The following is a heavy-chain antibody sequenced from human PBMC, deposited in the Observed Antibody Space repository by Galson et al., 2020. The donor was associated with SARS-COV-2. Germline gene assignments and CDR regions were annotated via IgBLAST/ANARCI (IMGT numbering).Heavy chain of an antibody. CDR2: INPSGVDT. J-gene: IGHJ4*02. D-gene: IGHD3-10*01. V-gene: IGHV1-46*01. CDR3: AREMADYGSGTYYEYGGFSY. CDR1: GYTFSSYY. Sequence: ASVKVSCKASGYTFSSYYMHWVRQAPGQGLEWMGIINPSGVDTIYAQKFQGRVTMTRDTSTSTVYMELSSLRSEDTAVYYCAREMADYGSGTYYEYGGFSYWGEGTLVTVSS.